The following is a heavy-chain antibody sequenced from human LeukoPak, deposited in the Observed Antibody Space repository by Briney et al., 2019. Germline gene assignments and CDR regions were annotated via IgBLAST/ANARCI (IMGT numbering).Heavy chain of an antibody. CDR1: GYSISSGYY. V-gene: IGHV4-38-2*01. CDR2: IYHSGST. CDR3: ARRCSGGSCYSTYFDY. Sequence: SETLSLTCAVSGYSISSGYYWGWIRQPPGKGLEWIGSIYHSGSTYYNPSLKSRVTISVDTSKSQFSLKLSSVTAADTAVYYCARRCSGGSCYSTYFDYWGQGTLVTVSS. D-gene: IGHD2-15*01. J-gene: IGHJ4*02.